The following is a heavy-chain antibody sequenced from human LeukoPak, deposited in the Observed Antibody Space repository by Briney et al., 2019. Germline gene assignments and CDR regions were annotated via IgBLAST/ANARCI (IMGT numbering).Heavy chain of an antibody. CDR3: ARGRWADYYGSGSPGGFDY. V-gene: IGHV4-34*01. D-gene: IGHD3-10*01. J-gene: IGHJ4*02. Sequence: PSETLSLTCAVYGGSFSGYYWSWIRQPSGKGLEWIGEINHSGSTNYNPSLKSRVTISVDTSKNQFSLKLSSVTAADTAVYYCARGRWADYYGSGSPGGFDYWGQGTLVTVSS. CDR2: INHSGST. CDR1: GGSFSGYY.